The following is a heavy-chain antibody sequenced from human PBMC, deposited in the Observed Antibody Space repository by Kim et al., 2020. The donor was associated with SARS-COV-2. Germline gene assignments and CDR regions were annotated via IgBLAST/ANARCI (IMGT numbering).Heavy chain of an antibody. V-gene: IGHV4-39*07. J-gene: IGHJ4*02. D-gene: IGHD3-10*01. CDR3: ARALDYNGDRGDYFDC. CDR1: GNSIGSSRYY. CDR2: IYYSGRN. Sequence: SETLSLTCTVSGNSIGSSRYYWGWIRQPPGKGLEWIGSIYYSGRNYYNPSLKSRVTISVDTSKNQFSLKLSSVTAADTAVYYCARALDYNGDRGDYFDCWGPGTLVTVSS.